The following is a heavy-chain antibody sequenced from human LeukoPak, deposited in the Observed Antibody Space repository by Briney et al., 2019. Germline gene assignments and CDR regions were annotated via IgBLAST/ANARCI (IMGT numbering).Heavy chain of an antibody. V-gene: IGHV3-23*01. Sequence: GGSLRLSCSASGFTFSSHAMSWVRQAPGEGLEWVSAFTAGGINTYYADSVKGRFTISRDNSKNTLYLHMNSLRAEDTAVYYCAKRAYYYDSSGYPSDWWGQGTLVTVSS. J-gene: IGHJ4*02. CDR1: GFTFSSHA. CDR2: FTAGGINT. D-gene: IGHD3-22*01. CDR3: AKRAYYYDSSGYPSDW.